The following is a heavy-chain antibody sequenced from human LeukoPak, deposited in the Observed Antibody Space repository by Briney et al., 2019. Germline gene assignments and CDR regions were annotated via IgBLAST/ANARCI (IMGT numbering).Heavy chain of an antibody. CDR2: ISSGSSYI. V-gene: IGHV3-21*01. Sequence: PGGSLRLSCAASGFTFSSYTMNWVRQAPGKGLEWVSIISSGSSYIHYADSVKGRFTISRDNAKNSLYLQMNSLRAEDTAVYYCARIVDGYNFRDNWFDPWGQGTLVTVSS. D-gene: IGHD5-24*01. J-gene: IGHJ5*02. CDR1: GFTFSSYT. CDR3: ARIVDGYNFRDNWFDP.